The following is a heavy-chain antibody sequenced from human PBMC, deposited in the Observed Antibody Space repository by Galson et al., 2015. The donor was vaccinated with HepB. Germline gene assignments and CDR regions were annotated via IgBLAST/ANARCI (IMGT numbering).Heavy chain of an antibody. D-gene: IGHD6-25*01. V-gene: IGHV3-11*01. CDR3: ARDKGAHNSASTDYYHHYGLDI. CDR2: ISGSGTTI. Sequence: SLRLSCAASGFTFSDYYMSWLRQAPGKGLEWVSSISGSGTTIYYADSVRGRFSISRDNAKNSLFLQMSSLGADDTAVYYCARDKGAHNSASTDYYHHYGLDIWGQGSTVTVSS. J-gene: IGHJ6*02. CDR1: GFTFSDYY.